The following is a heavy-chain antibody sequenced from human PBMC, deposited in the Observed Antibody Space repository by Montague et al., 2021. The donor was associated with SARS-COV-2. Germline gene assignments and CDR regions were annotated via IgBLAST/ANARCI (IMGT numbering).Heavy chain of an antibody. D-gene: IGHD3-10*01. CDR2: ISYDGSNK. CDR3: ARAAQKQYVLLWFGELLHDAFDN. CDR1: GFTFSSYA. J-gene: IGHJ3*02. Sequence: SLRLSCAASGFTFSSYAMHWVRQAPGKGLEWVAVISYDGSNKYYADSVKGRFTISRDNSKNTLYLQMNSLRAEDTAVYYCARAAQKQYVLLWFGELLHDAFDNWGQGTMVTVSS. V-gene: IGHV3-30-3*01.